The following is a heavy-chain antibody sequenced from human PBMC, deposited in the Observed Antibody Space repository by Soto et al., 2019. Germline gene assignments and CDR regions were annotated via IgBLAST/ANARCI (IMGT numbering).Heavy chain of an antibody. CDR3: ARGHSTDCSNGVCSFFYNHEMDV. V-gene: IGHV1-2*04. J-gene: IGHJ6*02. D-gene: IGHD2-8*01. Sequence: ASVKVSWKASGYSFTDYHVHWVRQAPGQGLEWLGRINPKSGGTSTAQKFQGWVTMTRDTSINTAYMDLTRLRSDDTAVYYCARGHSTDCSNGVCSFFYNHEMDVWGQGTPITV. CDR2: INPKSGGT. CDR1: GYSFTDYH.